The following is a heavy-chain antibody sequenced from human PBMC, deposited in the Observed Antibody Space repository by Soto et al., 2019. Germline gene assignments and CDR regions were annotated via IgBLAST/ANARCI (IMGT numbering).Heavy chain of an antibody. Sequence: SETLSLTCTVSGGSISSYYWSWIRQPPGKGLEWIGYIYYSGSTNYNPSLKSRVTISVDTSKNQFSLKLSSVTAADTAVYYCAREGGLPWFGESRGYYYYYGMDVWGQGTTVTVSS. CDR1: GGSISSYY. CDR3: AREGGLPWFGESRGYYYYYGMDV. D-gene: IGHD3-10*01. J-gene: IGHJ6*02. V-gene: IGHV4-59*01. CDR2: IYYSGST.